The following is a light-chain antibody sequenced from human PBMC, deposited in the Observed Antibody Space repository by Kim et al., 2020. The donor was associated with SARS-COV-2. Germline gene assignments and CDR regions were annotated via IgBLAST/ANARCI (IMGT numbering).Light chain of an antibody. V-gene: IGKV3-20*01. J-gene: IGKJ4*01. Sequence: SPREKGPLYCRARQSLSRSSLAWYKQKPGQPPKPLRYGAYNRVAGGPDRFSGSGSRTDCPLTISSLEPEDFAVYYCQQYGDSTPDTFGGGTKVEI. CDR3: QQYGDSTPDT. CDR1: QSLSRSS. CDR2: GAY.